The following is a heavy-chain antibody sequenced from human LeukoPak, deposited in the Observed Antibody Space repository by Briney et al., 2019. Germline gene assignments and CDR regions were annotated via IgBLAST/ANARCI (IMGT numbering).Heavy chain of an antibody. Sequence: SETLSLTCTVSGGSISSSSYYWGWIRQPPGKGLEWIGSIYYSGSTYYNPSLKSRVTISVDTSKNQFSLKLSSVTAADTAVYYCASHYYDSSGYYAFDYWGQGTLVTVSS. CDR2: IYYSGST. J-gene: IGHJ4*02. D-gene: IGHD3-22*01. CDR3: ASHYYDSSGYYAFDY. V-gene: IGHV4-39*01. CDR1: GGSISSSSYY.